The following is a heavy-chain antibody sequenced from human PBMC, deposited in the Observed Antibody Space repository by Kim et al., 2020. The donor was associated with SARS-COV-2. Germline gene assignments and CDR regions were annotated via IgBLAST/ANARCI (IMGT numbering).Heavy chain of an antibody. CDR2: INTNTGNP. Sequence: ASVKVTCKASGYTFTSYAMNWVRQAPGQGLEWMGWINTNTGNPTYAQGFTGRFVFSLDISVSTAYLQISSLKAEDTAVYYCAREVDDSSGHPYWGQGTLVTVSS. CDR1: GYTFTSYA. CDR3: AREVDDSSGHPY. V-gene: IGHV7-4-1*02. J-gene: IGHJ4*02. D-gene: IGHD3-22*01.